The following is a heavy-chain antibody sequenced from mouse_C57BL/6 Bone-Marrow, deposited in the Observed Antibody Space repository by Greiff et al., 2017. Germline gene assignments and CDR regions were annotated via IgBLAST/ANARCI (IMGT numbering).Heavy chain of an antibody. CDR1: GYTFTDYE. V-gene: IGHV1-15*01. J-gene: IGHJ1*03. CDR3: TRDTTVVYWYFDV. CDR2: IDPETGGT. D-gene: IGHD1-1*01. Sequence: VQLQQSGAELVRPGASVTLSCKASGYTFTDYEMHWVKQTPVHGLEWIGAIDPETGGTASNQKFKGKAILTADKSSSTASMELRSLTSEDSAVYYCTRDTTVVYWYFDVWGTGTTVTVSS.